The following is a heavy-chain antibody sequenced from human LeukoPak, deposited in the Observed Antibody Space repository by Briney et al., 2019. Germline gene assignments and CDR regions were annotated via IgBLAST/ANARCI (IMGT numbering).Heavy chain of an antibody. CDR3: ARGPKRVYCSGGSCYSGRFDP. CDR2: INHSGST. V-gene: IGHV4-34*01. CDR1: GGSFSGYY. D-gene: IGHD2-15*01. Sequence: KPSETLSLTCAIYGGSFSGYYWSWIRQPPGKGLEWIGEINHSGSTNYNPSLKSRVTISVDTSKNQFSLKLSSVTAADTAVYYCARGPKRVYCSGGSCYSGRFDPWGQGTLVTFSS. J-gene: IGHJ5*02.